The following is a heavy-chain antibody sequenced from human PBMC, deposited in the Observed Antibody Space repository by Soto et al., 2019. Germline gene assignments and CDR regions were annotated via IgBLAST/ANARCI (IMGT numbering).Heavy chain of an antibody. CDR3: AREESLGSGYLINAFDI. V-gene: IGHV1-69*01. J-gene: IGHJ3*02. CDR2: IIPIFGTA. Sequence: QVQLVQSGAEVKKPGSSVKVSCKASGGTFSSYAISWVRQAPGQGLEWMGGIIPIFGTANYAQKFQGRVTITADESTSTAYMELSSLRSEDTAVYYCAREESLGSGYLINAFDIWGQGTMVTVSS. D-gene: IGHD3-22*01. CDR1: GGTFSSYA.